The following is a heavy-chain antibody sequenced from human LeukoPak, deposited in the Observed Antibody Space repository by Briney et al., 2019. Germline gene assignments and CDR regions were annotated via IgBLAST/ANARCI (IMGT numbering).Heavy chain of an antibody. D-gene: IGHD3-3*01. J-gene: IGHJ6*03. CDR2: IYYSGST. CDR3: ARRGSHYDFWSGIAYYMDV. V-gene: IGHV4-59*12. CDR1: GGSMSSYY. Sequence: PSETLSLTCTVSGGSMSSYYWSWIRQPPGKGLEWIGCIYYSGSTNYNPSLKSRVTISVDTSKNQFSLKLTSVSAADTAVYYCARRGSHYDFWSGIAYYMDVWGKGTTVTVSS.